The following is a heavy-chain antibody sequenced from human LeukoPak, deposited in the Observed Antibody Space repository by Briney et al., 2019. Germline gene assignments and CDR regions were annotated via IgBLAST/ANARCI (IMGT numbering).Heavy chain of an antibody. D-gene: IGHD3-22*01. V-gene: IGHV1-18*01. CDR2: ISAYNVNT. Sequence: ASVKVSCKASGYTFTSYGISWVRQAPGQGLEWMGWISAYNVNTNDAQKLQGRVTMTTDTSTTTAYMELRSLRSDDTAVYYCARGKGRARGPYYYDSSGYYYFDYWGQGTLVTVSS. CDR3: ARGKGRARGPYYYDSSGYYYFDY. J-gene: IGHJ4*02. CDR1: GYTFTSYG.